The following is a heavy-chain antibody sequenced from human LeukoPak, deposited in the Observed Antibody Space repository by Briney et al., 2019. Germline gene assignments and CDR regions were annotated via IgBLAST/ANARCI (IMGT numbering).Heavy chain of an antibody. CDR2: INHSGST. Sequence: PSETLSLTCAVYGGSFSGYYWSWIRQPPGKGLEWIGEINHSGSTNYNPSLKSRVTISVDTSKNQFSLKLSSVTAADTAVYYCARLFYSSGWSMGFDPWGQG. V-gene: IGHV4-34*01. J-gene: IGHJ5*02. D-gene: IGHD6-19*01. CDR1: GGSFSGYY. CDR3: ARLFYSSGWSMGFDP.